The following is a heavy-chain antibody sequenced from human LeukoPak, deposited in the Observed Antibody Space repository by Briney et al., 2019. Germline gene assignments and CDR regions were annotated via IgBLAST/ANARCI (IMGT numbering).Heavy chain of an antibody. CDR3: ARAGSSWPDAFDI. J-gene: IGHJ3*02. V-gene: IGHV3-23*01. D-gene: IGHD6-13*01. Sequence: GGSLRLSCAASGFTFSSYAMSWVRQAPGKGLEWVSSIGASGGSSYYADSVRGRFAISRDNAKNSLYLQMNSLRAEDTAVYYCARAGSSWPDAFDIWGQGTMVTVSS. CDR1: GFTFSSYA. CDR2: IGASGGSS.